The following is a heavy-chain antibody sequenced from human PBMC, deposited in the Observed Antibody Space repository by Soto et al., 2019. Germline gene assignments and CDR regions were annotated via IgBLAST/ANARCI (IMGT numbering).Heavy chain of an antibody. D-gene: IGHD2-2*01. CDR3: ARPNYCSSTSCYGGFDP. J-gene: IGHJ5*02. CDR2: IYYSGST. V-gene: IGHV4-39*07. CDR1: GGSISSSSYY. Sequence: SETLSLTCTVSGGSISSSSYYWGWIRQPPGKGLEWIGSIYYSGSTYYNPSLKSRVTISVDTSKNQFSLKLSSVTAADTAVYYCARPNYCSSTSCYGGFDPWGQGTLVTVSS.